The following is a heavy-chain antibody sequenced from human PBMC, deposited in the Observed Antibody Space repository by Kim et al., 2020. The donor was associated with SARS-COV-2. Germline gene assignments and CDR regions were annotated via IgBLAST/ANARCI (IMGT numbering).Heavy chain of an antibody. CDR3: ARDRDGNYYFDY. V-gene: IGHV3-53*01. J-gene: IGHJ4*02. Sequence: YYADSVKGRCTISRDNSKNTLYLQMNTLRVEDTAVYYCARDRDGNYYFDYWGQGTLVTVSS. D-gene: IGHD1-26*01.